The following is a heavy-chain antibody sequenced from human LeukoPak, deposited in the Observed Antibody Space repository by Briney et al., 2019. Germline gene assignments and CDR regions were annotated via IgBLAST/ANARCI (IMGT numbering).Heavy chain of an antibody. Sequence: SVKVSCKASGGTFSRYAISWVRQAPGQGLEWMGRIIPIFGTANYAQKFQGRVTITTDESTSTAYMELSSLRSEDTAVYYCARSDSSGYNWFDPWGQGTLVTVSS. V-gene: IGHV1-69*05. CDR3: ARSDSSGYNWFDP. D-gene: IGHD3-22*01. CDR1: GGTFSRYA. CDR2: IIPIFGTA. J-gene: IGHJ5*02.